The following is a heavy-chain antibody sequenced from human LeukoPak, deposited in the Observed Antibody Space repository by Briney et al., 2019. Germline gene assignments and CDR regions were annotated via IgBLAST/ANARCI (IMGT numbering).Heavy chain of an antibody. CDR2: IGSSGDST. CDR3: AKYRLKFDY. Sequence: SGGSLRLSCAASGLTFSNYAMSWVRQAPGKGLEWVSSIGSSGDSTYYADSVKGRFTISRDNSKNTLYLQMNSLRAEDTALYYCAKYRLKFDYWGRGTLVTVSS. CDR1: GLTFSNYA. V-gene: IGHV3-23*01. D-gene: IGHD1-26*01. J-gene: IGHJ4*02.